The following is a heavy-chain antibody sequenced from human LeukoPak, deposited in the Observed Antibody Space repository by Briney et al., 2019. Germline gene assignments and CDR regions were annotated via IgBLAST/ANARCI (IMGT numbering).Heavy chain of an antibody. CDR1: GGSISSYY. D-gene: IGHD3-22*01. J-gene: IGHJ6*03. Sequence: KPSETLSLTCTVSGGSISSYYWSWIRQPPGKGLEWIGYIYYSGSTNYNPSLKSRVTISVDTSKNQFSLKLSSVTAADTAVYYCARVYYDSSGYYYPTYYYYYMDVWDKGTTVTVSS. CDR2: IYYSGST. CDR3: ARVYYDSSGYYYPTYYYYYMDV. V-gene: IGHV4-59*01.